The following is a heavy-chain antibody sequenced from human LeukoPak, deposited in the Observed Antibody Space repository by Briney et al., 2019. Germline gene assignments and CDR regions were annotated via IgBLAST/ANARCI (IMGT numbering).Heavy chain of an antibody. V-gene: IGHV3-53*01. J-gene: IGHJ3*02. CDR2: IYSGGST. CDR1: GFTVSSNY. D-gene: IGHD3-22*01. CDR3: AKEIQPFTYYYDSSVPNAFDI. Sequence: GGSLRLSCAASGFTVSSNYMSWVRQAPGKGLEWVSVIYSGGSTYYADSVKGRFTISRDNSKNTLYLQMNSLRAEDTAVYYCAKEIQPFTYYYDSSVPNAFDIWGQGTMVTVSS.